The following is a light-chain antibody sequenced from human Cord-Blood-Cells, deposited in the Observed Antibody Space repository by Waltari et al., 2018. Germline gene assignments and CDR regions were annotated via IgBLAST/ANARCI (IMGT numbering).Light chain of an antibody. V-gene: IGKV4-1*01. CDR3: QQYYSTPRT. CDR1: QSVLYSSNNKNY. CDR2: WAS. Sequence: DIVTTQFPDSLAVALGERATINCKSSQSVLYSSNNKNYLAWYQQKPGQPPKLLIYWASTRESGFPDRFSGSGSGTDFTLTISSLQAEDVAVYYCQQYYSTPRTFGPGTKVDIK. J-gene: IGKJ3*01.